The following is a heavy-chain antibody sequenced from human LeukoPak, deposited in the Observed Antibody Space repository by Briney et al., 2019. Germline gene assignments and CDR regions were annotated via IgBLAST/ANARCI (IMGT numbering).Heavy chain of an antibody. J-gene: IGHJ3*02. CDR1: GFTFSTYW. Sequence: GGSLRLSCAASGFTFSTYWMHWFRQAPGKGLVWVSRINSDGSITDYEDSVKGRFTISRDNAKNTLYLQMNSLRAEDTAVYYCAGSPYGGNSEIGGLGTMVTVSS. CDR3: AGSPYGGNSEI. CDR2: INSDGSIT. V-gene: IGHV3-74*01. D-gene: IGHD4-23*01.